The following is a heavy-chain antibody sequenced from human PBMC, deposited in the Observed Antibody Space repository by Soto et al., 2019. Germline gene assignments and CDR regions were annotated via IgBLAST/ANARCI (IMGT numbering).Heavy chain of an antibody. D-gene: IGHD6-19*01. CDR3: ARGGSGWYAKWFDP. CDR1: GGSISSYY. J-gene: IGHJ5*02. CDR2: IYYSGST. V-gene: IGHV4-59*01. Sequence: SETLSLTCTVSGGSISSYYWSWIRQPPGKGLEWIGYIYYSGSTNYNPSLKSRVTISVDTSKNQFSLKLSSVTAADTAVYYCARGGSGWYAKWFDPWGQGTLVTVSS.